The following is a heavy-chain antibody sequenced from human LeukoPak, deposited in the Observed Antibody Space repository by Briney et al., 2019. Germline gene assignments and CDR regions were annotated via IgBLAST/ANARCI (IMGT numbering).Heavy chain of an antibody. D-gene: IGHD2-2*01. CDR1: GFTFSSYA. Sequence: GGSLRLSCAASGFTFSSYAMSWVRQAPGKGLEWVSVIYSGGSTYYADSVKGRFTISRDNSKNTLYLQMNSLRAEDTAVYYCAKVPIPSSSPGDYWGQGTLVTVSS. CDR2: IYSGGST. J-gene: IGHJ4*02. V-gene: IGHV3-23*03. CDR3: AKVPIPSSSPGDY.